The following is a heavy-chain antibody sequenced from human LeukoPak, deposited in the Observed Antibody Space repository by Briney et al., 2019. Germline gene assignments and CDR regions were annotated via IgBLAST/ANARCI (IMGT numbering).Heavy chain of an antibody. Sequence: GGSPRLSCAASGFTFSSYAMSWVRQAPGKGLEWVSAISGSGGSTYYADSVKGRFTISRDNSKNTLYLQMNSLRAEDTAVYYCATYDFWSGYSDIYYFDYWGQGTLVTVSS. D-gene: IGHD3-3*01. V-gene: IGHV3-23*01. J-gene: IGHJ4*02. CDR2: ISGSGGST. CDR3: ATYDFWSGYSDIYYFDY. CDR1: GFTFSSYA.